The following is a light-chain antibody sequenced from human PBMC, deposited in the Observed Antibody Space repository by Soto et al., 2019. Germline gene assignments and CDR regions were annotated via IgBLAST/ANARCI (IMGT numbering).Light chain of an antibody. CDR2: EVS. CDR3: SSDAGSNNFVV. Sequence: QSALTQPPSASGSPGQSVTISCTGTSSDVGGYNYVSWYQQHPGKAPKLMIYEVSKRPSGVPDRFSGSKSGNTASLTVSGLQAEDEADYYCSSDAGSNNFVVFGVGTKLTFL. V-gene: IGLV2-8*01. CDR1: SSDVGGYNY. J-gene: IGLJ2*01.